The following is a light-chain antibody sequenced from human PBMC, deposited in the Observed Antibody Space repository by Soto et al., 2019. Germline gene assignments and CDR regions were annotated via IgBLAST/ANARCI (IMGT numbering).Light chain of an antibody. V-gene: IGKV1-5*03. Sequence: DIQMTQSPSSLSASVGDRVTITCRASQSISSYLNWYQQKPGKAPKVLIYRASHLESGVPSRFSASGSGTEFTLTITSLQPDDFATYYCQQYSTYSWTFGQGTKVDIK. CDR1: QSISSY. J-gene: IGKJ1*01. CDR2: RAS. CDR3: QQYSTYSWT.